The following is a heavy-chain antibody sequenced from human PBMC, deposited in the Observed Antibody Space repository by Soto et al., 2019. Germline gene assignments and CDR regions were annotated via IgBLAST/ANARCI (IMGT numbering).Heavy chain of an antibody. CDR1: GYTFTIYA. Sequence: ASVKVSCRASGYTFTIYAMHLLLEAPGKRLEWMGCINAGNGNTKYSQKFQGRVTITRDTSASTAYMELSSLRSEDTAVYYCAGGYSSGWYDAFDIWGQGTMVTVSS. CDR2: INAGNGNT. V-gene: IGHV1-3*01. D-gene: IGHD6-19*01. CDR3: AGGYSSGWYDAFDI. J-gene: IGHJ3*02.